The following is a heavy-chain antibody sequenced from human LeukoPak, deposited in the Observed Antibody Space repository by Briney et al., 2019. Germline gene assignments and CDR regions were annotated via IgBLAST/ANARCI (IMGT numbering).Heavy chain of an antibody. J-gene: IGHJ6*02. D-gene: IGHD3-3*01. CDR2: INHSGST. CDR3: ARGLYYDFWSGSAGYYGMDV. V-gene: IGHV4-34*01. Sequence: PSETLSLTCAVYGGSFSGYYWSWIRQPPGKGLEWIGEINHSGSTNYNPSLKSRVTISVDTSKNQFSLKLSSVTAADTAVYYCARGLYYDFWSGSAGYYGMDVWGQGTTVTVSS. CDR1: GGSFSGYY.